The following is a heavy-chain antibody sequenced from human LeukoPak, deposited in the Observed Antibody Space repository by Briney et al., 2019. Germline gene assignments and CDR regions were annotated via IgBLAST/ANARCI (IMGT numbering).Heavy chain of an antibody. J-gene: IGHJ4*02. V-gene: IGHV4-39*02. CDR1: GGSISSSFYY. Sequence: SETLSLTCTVSGGSISSSFYYWGWIRQPPGKGLEWLGCMYYSGRTYYNPSLKSRVTISVDTSKNQFSLKLSSVTAADTAVYYCAREVSSTAIINYWGQGTLVTVSS. CDR2: MYYSGRT. D-gene: IGHD5-18*01. CDR3: AREVSSTAIINY.